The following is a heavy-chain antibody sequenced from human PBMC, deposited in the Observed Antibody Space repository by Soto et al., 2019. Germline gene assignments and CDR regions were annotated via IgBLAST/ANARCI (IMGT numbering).Heavy chain of an antibody. CDR1: GFTFSTYG. Sequence: LRLSCAASGFTFSTYGMHWVRQAPGKGLEWVAVISYDGSNKYYGDSVKGRLTISRDNSKNTLYLQMNSLRAEDTAVYYCAKGQHCSSTSCYFYYYGMDVWGQGTTVTVSS. CDR3: AKGQHCSSTSCYFYYYGMDV. CDR2: ISYDGSNK. J-gene: IGHJ6*02. D-gene: IGHD2-2*01. V-gene: IGHV3-30*18.